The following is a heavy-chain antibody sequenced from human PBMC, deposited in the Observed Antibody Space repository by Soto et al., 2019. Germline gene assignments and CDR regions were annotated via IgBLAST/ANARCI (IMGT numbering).Heavy chain of an antibody. CDR2: IYPGDSET. Sequence: GESLKISCEGSGYRFTNYWIGWVRQMPGKGLEWMGIIYPGDSETRYSPSSEGRVTISVDTSINTAYVQWSSLQASDTAIYYCARRVGTWPFHFDYWGQGTLVTVSS. CDR3: ARRVGTWPFHFDY. V-gene: IGHV5-51*01. J-gene: IGHJ4*02. CDR1: GYRFTNYW.